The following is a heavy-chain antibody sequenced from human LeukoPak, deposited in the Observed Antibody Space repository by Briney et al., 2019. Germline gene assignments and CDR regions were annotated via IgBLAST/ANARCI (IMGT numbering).Heavy chain of an antibody. V-gene: IGHV3-30-3*01. CDR2: ISYDGSNK. CDR3: AKGGQYSYGRGDVFDV. CDR1: GFTFSSYA. J-gene: IGHJ3*01. D-gene: IGHD5-18*01. Sequence: PGGSLRLSCAASGFTFSSYAMHWVRQAPGKGLEWVAVISYDGSNKYYSDSVKGRFTISRDNSKNTVFLQMNSLRAEDTAVYYCAKGGQYSYGRGDVFDVWGQGTMVTVSS.